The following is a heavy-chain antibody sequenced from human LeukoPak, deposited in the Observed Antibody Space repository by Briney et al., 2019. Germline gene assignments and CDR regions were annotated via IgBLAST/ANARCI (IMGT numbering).Heavy chain of an antibody. CDR1: GGSISSSSYY. V-gene: IGHV4-39*07. J-gene: IGHJ5*02. CDR3: AGGPENNWFDP. Sequence: PSETLSLTCTVSGGSISSSSYYWGWIRQPPGKGLEWIGSIFYSGDTYYNPSLKSRVTISVDTSKNQFSLKLSSVTAADTAVYYCAGGPENNWFDPWGQGTLVTVSS. CDR2: IFYSGDT.